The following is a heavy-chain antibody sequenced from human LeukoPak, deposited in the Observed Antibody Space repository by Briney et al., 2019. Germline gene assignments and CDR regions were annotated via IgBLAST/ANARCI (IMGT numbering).Heavy chain of an antibody. D-gene: IGHD4-23*01. V-gene: IGHV3-23*01. CDR2: MGGSVAET. CDR1: GFRFSVYA. J-gene: IGHJ5*02. CDR3: ARDGISGNGRYDWFDP. Sequence: GWSLRLSCAASGFRFSVYAMSWVRQAPGRGLERVSTMGGSVAETYYTDSVKGRFTTSRDDSKNTLHLQMNSLRVEDTAVYYCARDGISGNGRYDWFDPWGQGTLVIVSS.